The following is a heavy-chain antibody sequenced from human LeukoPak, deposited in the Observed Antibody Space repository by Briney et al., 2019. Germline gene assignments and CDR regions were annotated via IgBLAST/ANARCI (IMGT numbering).Heavy chain of an antibody. D-gene: IGHD1-1*01. CDR2: IYYSGST. CDR3: ARAKLRNWFGP. CDR1: GGSISGYS. V-gene: IGHV4-59*01. J-gene: IGHJ5*02. Sequence: PPETLSLTCTVSGGSISGYSWSWIRQPPGKGLECIGYIYYSGSTNYNPSLKSRVTMSVDTSKNQFSLSLSSVTAADTAVYYCARAKLRNWFGPWGQGTLVTVSS.